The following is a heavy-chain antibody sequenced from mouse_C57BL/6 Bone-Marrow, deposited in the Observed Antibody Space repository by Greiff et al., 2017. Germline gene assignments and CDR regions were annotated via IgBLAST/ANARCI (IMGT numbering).Heavy chain of an antibody. CDR2: INPSNGGT. CDR1: GYTFTSYW. CDR3: VLITTVVARSFDY. J-gene: IGHJ2*01. V-gene: IGHV1-53*01. Sequence: QVQLQQPGTELVKPGASVKLSCKASGYTFTSYWMHWVKQRPGQGLEWIGNINPSNGGTNYNEKFKGKATLTVDKSSSTAYMQLSSLTSEDSAVYYCVLITTVVARSFDYWGQGTTLTVSS. D-gene: IGHD1-1*01.